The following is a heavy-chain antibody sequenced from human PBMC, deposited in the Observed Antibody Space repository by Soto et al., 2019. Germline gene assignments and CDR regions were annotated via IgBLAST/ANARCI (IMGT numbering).Heavy chain of an antibody. CDR3: ATLFGSLERPYYMDV. V-gene: IGHV1-24*01. D-gene: IGHD1-1*01. J-gene: IGHJ6*03. Sequence: ASVKLSCKVSGYTLTELSMHWVRQAPGKGLEWMGGFDPEDGETIYAQKFQGRVTMTEDTSTDTAYMELSSLRSEDTAVYYCATLFGSLERPYYMDVWGKGTTVTVSS. CDR2: FDPEDGET. CDR1: GYTLTELS.